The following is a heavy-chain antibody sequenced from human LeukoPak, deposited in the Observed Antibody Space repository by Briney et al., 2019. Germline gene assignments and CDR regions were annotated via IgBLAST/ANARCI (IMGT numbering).Heavy chain of an antibody. CDR2: IYYSGST. CDR3: ARDSCSGGSCYLDY. D-gene: IGHD2-15*01. Sequence: SETLSLTCTVSGGSVSSGNYYWTWIRQPAGKGLEWIGYIYYSGSTYYNPSLKSRVTISVDTSKNQFSLKLSSVTAADTAVYYCARDSCSGGSCYLDYWGQGTLVTVSS. V-gene: IGHV4-31*03. CDR1: GGSVSSGNYY. J-gene: IGHJ4*02.